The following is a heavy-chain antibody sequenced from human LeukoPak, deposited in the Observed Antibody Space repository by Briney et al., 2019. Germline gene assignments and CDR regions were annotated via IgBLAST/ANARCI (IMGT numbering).Heavy chain of an antibody. J-gene: IGHJ5*02. D-gene: IGHD3-10*01. Sequence: SQTLSLTCTVSGGSISSGGYYWSWIRQHPGKGLEWIGYIYYSGSTYYNPYLKSRVTISVDTCKNQFYLKLSSVTAADTAVYYCARERDTMVRGVPGTNWFDPWGQGTLVTVSS. CDR3: ARERDTMVRGVPGTNWFDP. CDR1: GGSISSGGYY. V-gene: IGHV4-31*03. CDR2: IYYSGST.